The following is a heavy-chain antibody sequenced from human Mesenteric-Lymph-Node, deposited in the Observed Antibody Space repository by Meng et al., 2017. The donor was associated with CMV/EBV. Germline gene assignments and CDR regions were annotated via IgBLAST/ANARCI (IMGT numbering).Heavy chain of an antibody. Sequence: ASVKVSCKDSGYTFTAYYIHWVRQAPGQGLEWMGWINPNSGGTNYAQKFQGRVTMTRDTSISTAFMELSGLRSDDTALYYCARPFRGYYYYGMDVWGRGTTVTVSS. V-gene: IGHV1-2*02. CDR2: INPNSGGT. CDR3: ARPFRGYYYYGMDV. CDR1: GYTFTAYY. J-gene: IGHJ6*02. D-gene: IGHD3-16*01.